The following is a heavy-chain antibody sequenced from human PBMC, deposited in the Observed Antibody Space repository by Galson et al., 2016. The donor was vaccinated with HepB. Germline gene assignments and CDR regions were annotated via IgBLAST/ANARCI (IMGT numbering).Heavy chain of an antibody. V-gene: IGHV3-33*01. D-gene: IGHD6-25*01. CDR1: GFDFRSHG. Sequence: SLRLSCAASGFDFRSHGMHWVRQAPGKGLEWVALIWYSGKSKYYSDSVRGRFTISRDNSMQKVYLEMNGLGVEDTGQYYCARVSARSSGWDNLYYHGMDVWGRGTTVIVSS. J-gene: IGHJ6*02. CDR3: ARVSARSSGWDNLYYHGMDV. CDR2: IWYSGKSK.